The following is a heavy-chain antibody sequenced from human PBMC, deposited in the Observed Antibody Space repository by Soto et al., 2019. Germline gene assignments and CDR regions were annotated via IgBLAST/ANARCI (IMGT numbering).Heavy chain of an antibody. V-gene: IGHV4-59*08. J-gene: IGHJ6*02. CDR1: GGSISGHF. Sequence: QVQLQESGPGLVKPSETLSLICTVSGGSISGHFWSWIRQPPGKRLEWIGNIYDGVTTNYNPSLRSRVTLSLDTSKRQFSLQLNSVTAADTAMYYCAINADVWGQGTTVTVSS. CDR3: AINADV. CDR2: IYDGVTT.